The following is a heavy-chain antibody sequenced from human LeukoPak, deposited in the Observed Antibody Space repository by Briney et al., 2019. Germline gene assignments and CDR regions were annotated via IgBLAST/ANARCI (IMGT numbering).Heavy chain of an antibody. J-gene: IGHJ4*02. Sequence: PGGSLRLSCAASGFTFDDYAMHWVRQAPGKGLEWVSGISWNSGSIGYADSVKGRFTISRDNSKNTLYLQMNSLRAEDTAVYYCAKDIGLDYYDSSGYYGWGQGTLVTVSS. CDR1: GFTFDDYA. D-gene: IGHD3-22*01. CDR3: AKDIGLDYYDSSGYYG. CDR2: ISWNSGSI. V-gene: IGHV3-9*01.